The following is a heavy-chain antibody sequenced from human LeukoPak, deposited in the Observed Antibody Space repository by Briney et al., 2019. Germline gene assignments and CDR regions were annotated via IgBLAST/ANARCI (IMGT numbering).Heavy chain of an antibody. CDR3: ARAMAGTPSYYYYGMDV. D-gene: IGHD6-19*01. J-gene: IGHJ6*02. Sequence: PGGSLRLSCAASGFTFSSYWMHWVRQAPGKGLVWVSRINCDGSSTSYADSVKGRFTISRDNAKNTLYLQMNSLRAEDTAVYYCARAMAGTPSYYYYGMDVWGQGTTVTVSS. CDR2: INCDGSST. V-gene: IGHV3-74*01. CDR1: GFTFSSYW.